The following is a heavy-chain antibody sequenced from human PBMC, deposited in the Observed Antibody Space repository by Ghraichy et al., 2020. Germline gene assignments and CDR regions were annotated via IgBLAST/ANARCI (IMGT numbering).Heavy chain of an antibody. D-gene: IGHD3-16*01. CDR3: ARARGAFDI. CDR2: IKRDGSEK. CDR1: GFTFSSYW. V-gene: IGHV3-7*04. J-gene: IGHJ3*02. Sequence: GEYLNISCAASGFTFSSYWMSWVRQAPGKGLEWVANIKRDGSEKYYVDSVKGRFTISRDNAKNSLYLQMNSLRAEDTAVYYCARARGAFDIWGQGTMVTVSS.